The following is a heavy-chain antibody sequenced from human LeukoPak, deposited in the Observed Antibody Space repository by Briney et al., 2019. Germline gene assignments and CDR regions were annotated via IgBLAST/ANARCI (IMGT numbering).Heavy chain of an antibody. D-gene: IGHD2-2*01. J-gene: IGHJ4*02. CDR3: ARAPIKTTYQLPIDLFTRRQDATFDY. CDR1: GGSISSGDYY. V-gene: IGHV4-30-4*08. Sequence: SQTLSLTCTVSGGSISSGDYYWSWIRQPPGKGLEWIGYIYYSGSTYYNPSLKSRVTISVDTSKNQFSLKLSSVTAADTAVYYCARAPIKTTYQLPIDLFTRRQDATFDYWGQGTLVTVSS. CDR2: IYYSGST.